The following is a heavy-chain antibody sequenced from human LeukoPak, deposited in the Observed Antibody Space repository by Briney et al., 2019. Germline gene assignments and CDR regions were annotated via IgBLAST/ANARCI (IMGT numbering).Heavy chain of an antibody. CDR1: GDSISNYY. J-gene: IGHJ4*02. V-gene: IGHV4-59*12. CDR2: ISYSGNT. D-gene: IGHD3-22*01. Sequence: SETLSLTCTVSGDSISNYYYNWIRQPPGKGLEWIGYISYSGNTNYNPSLKSRVTISVDTSKNLFSLRLTSVTAADTAVYYCARDRNYYDSSGSHADYWGQGTLVTVSS. CDR3: ARDRNYYDSSGSHADY.